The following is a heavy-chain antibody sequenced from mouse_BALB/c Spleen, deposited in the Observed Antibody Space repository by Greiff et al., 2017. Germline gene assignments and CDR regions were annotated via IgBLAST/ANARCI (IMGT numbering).Heavy chain of an antibody. D-gene: IGHD2-4*01. CDR3: ARGGITYYFDY. CDR2: INPYNGAT. V-gene: IGHV1-31*01. Sequence: EVQLQQSGPELVKPGASVKISCKASGYSFTGYYMHWVKQSHVKSLEWIGRINPYNGATSYNQNFKDKASLTVDKSSSTAYMELHSLTSEDSAVYYCARGGITYYFDYWGQGTTLTVSS. CDR1: GYSFTGYY. J-gene: IGHJ2*01.